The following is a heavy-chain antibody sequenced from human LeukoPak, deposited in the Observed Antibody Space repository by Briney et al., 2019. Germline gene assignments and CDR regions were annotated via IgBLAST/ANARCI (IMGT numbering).Heavy chain of an antibody. J-gene: IGHJ4*02. Sequence: PGGSLRLSCAASGFTFSSYAMSWVRQAPGKGLEWVSAISGSGGSTYYADSVKGRFTISRDNSKNTLYLQMNSLRAEDTAVYYCAKDATSQVGDSYGSYYFDYWGQGTLVTVSS. D-gene: IGHD5-18*01. CDR2: ISGSGGST. V-gene: IGHV3-23*01. CDR1: GFTFSSYA. CDR3: AKDATSQVGDSYGSYYFDY.